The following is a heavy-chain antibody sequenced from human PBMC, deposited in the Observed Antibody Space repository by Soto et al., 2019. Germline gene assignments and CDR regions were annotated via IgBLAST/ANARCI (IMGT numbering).Heavy chain of an antibody. D-gene: IGHD2-21*01. Sequence: EVQLVESGGGLVQPGGSLRLSCAASGFSFADHFMDWVRQAPGKGLEWVRRTRNNFNGYSTEYAASVTGRFTISRDDSQHPVYMQMDSLDTEGSTVYHCTREAMIDGHYQIRYFDVWGRGTLVTVSS. CDR2: TRNNFNGYST. J-gene: IGHJ2*01. V-gene: IGHV3-72*01. CDR1: GFSFADHF. CDR3: TREAMIDGHYQIRYFDV.